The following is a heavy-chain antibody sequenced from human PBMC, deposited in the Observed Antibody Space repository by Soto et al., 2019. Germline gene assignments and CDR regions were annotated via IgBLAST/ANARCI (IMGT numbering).Heavy chain of an antibody. CDR3: ARGYLPDYFDY. J-gene: IGHJ4*02. D-gene: IGHD5-18*01. Sequence: ASVKVSCKASGGXFSSYTISWVRQAPGQGLEWMGRIIPILGIANYAQKFQGRVTITADKSTSTAYMELSSLRSEDTAVYYCARGYLPDYFDYWGQGTLVTVSS. CDR1: GGXFSSYT. V-gene: IGHV1-69*02. CDR2: IIPILGIA.